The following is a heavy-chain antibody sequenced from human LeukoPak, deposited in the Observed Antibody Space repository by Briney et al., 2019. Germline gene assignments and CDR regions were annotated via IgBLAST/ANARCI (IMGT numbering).Heavy chain of an antibody. CDR1: GFTFSSYA. CDR2: ISGSGGST. CDR3: AKDHPIDFGELYSEGRAFDY. D-gene: IGHD3-10*01. Sequence: PGGSLRLSCAASGFTFSSYAMSWVRQAPGKGLEWVSAISGSGGSTYYADSVKGRFTISRDNSKNTLYLQMNSLRAEDTAVYYCAKDHPIDFGELYSEGRAFDYWGQGTLVTVSS. V-gene: IGHV3-23*01. J-gene: IGHJ4*02.